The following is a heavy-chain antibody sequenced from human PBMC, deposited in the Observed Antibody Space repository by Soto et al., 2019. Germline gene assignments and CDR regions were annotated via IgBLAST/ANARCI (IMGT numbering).Heavy chain of an antibody. D-gene: IGHD2-8*01. Sequence: QVQLVQSGAEVKKPGASVKVSCKTSGYTFTNYAMHWVRQAPGQRLEWMGWINTGNGNTKYSQNFQGRVTITGDTSASTAYMELISLRSEDTAVYFCARANGAFDIWGHGTMVTVSS. V-gene: IGHV1-3*04. CDR2: INTGNGNT. CDR3: ARANGAFDI. J-gene: IGHJ3*02. CDR1: GYTFTNYA.